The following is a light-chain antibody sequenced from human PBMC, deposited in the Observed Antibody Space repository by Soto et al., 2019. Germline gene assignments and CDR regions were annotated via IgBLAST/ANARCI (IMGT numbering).Light chain of an antibody. CDR2: GAF. CDR1: PSVTNY. V-gene: IGKV3-11*01. J-gene: IGKJ5*01. CDR3: LQRNVWPPVT. Sequence: IVLTQSPATLSLSPGERATLSCRASPSVTNYLAWYQQRPGQAPRLLIFGAFNRATGIPARFSGSGSGTDFTLTISSLEPEDSAVYYCLQRNVWPPVTFGQGTRLEIK.